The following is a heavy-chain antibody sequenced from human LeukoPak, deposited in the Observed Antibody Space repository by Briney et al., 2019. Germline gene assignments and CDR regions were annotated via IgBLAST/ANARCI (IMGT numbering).Heavy chain of an antibody. CDR1: GGSISSYY. J-gene: IGHJ4*02. CDR2: IYYSGST. V-gene: IGHV4-59*08. CDR3: ARHGRNWKIDY. D-gene: IGHD1-20*01. Sequence: KPSETLSLTCTVSGGSISSYYWSWIRQPPGKGLEWIGYIYYSGSTNYNPSLKSRVTISVDTPKNQFSLKLSSVTAADTAVYYCARHGRNWKIDYWGQGTLVTVSS.